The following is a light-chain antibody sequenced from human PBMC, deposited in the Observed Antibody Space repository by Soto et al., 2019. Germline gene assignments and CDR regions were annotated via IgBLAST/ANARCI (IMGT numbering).Light chain of an antibody. CDR1: SSNIGAGYE. CDR2: GNI. J-gene: IGLJ2*01. CDR3: QSYVSSLSGVV. V-gene: IGLV1-40*01. Sequence: QSVLTQPPSVSGAPGQRVTISCTGSSSNIGAGYEVHWYQQLPGTAPKLLIYGNIYRPSGVPDRFSGSKSGTSVSLAITGLQAEYEADYHCQSYVSSLSGVVFGGGTTLTVL.